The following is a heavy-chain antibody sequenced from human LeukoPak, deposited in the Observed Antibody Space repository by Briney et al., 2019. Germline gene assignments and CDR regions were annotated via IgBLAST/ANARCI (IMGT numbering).Heavy chain of an antibody. V-gene: IGHV3-74*01. CDR1: GFTFGSYW. D-gene: IGHD1-26*01. CDR2: INTDGGDT. CDR3: ARDEKIVGASGQDY. Sequence: GGSPRLSCAASGFTFGSYWMHWVRQAPGKGLVWVSRINTDGGDTIYADSVKGRFTISRDNAKNTLFLQMNSLRAEDTAVYYCARDEKIVGASGQDYWGQGTLVTVSS. J-gene: IGHJ4*02.